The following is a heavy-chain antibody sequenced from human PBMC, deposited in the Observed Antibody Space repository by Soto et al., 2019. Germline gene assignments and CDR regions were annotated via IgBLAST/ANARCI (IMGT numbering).Heavy chain of an antibody. J-gene: IGHJ5*02. CDR2: IRSKAYGGTT. D-gene: IGHD2-15*01. CDR1: RFPFGDDS. CDR3: TIQRGGYCSGGSCYSDTNNWFDP. V-gene: IGHV3-49*03. Sequence: PGGSMRLSSTASRFPFGDDSMSWFRPAPGKGLEWVGFIRSKAYGGTTEYAASVKGRFTISRDDSKSIAYLQMNSLKTEDTAVYYCTIQRGGYCSGGSCYSDTNNWFDPWGQGTLVTVSS.